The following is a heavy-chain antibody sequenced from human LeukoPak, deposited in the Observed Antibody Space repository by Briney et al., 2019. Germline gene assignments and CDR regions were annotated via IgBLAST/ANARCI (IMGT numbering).Heavy chain of an antibody. CDR1: GFTFSSYE. V-gene: IGHV3-30*02. D-gene: IGHD2-2*01. J-gene: IGHJ6*03. CDR3: AKDRYCTSTSCYPYYYYYYMDV. CDR2: IRYDGSNK. Sequence: GGSLRLSCAASGFTFSSYEMNWVRQAPGKGLEWVAFIRYDGSNKYYADSVKGRFTISRDNSKNTLYLQMNSLRAEDTAVYYCAKDRYCTSTSCYPYYYYYYMDVWGKGTTVTVSS.